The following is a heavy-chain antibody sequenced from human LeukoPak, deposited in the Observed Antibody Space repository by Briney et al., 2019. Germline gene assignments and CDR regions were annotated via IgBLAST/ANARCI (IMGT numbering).Heavy chain of an antibody. Sequence: SETLSLTCAVYGGSFSGYYWSWIRQPPGKGLEWIGEINHSGSTNYNPSLKSRVTISVDTSKNQFSLKLSSVTAADTAVYYCARHPGRGRIAVWGGWFDPWGQGTRVTVSS. CDR1: GGSFSGYY. CDR3: ARHPGRGRIAVWGGWFDP. J-gene: IGHJ5*02. CDR2: INHSGST. D-gene: IGHD6-19*01. V-gene: IGHV4-34*01.